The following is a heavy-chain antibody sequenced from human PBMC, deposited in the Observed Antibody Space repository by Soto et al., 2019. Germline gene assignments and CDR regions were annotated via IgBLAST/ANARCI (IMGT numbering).Heavy chain of an antibody. CDR2: ISGSGGST. J-gene: IGHJ4*02. Sequence: WGSLRLSCAASGFTFSSYAMSWVRQAPGKGLEWVSAISGSGGSTYYADSVKGRFTISRDNAKNTLYLQMNSLRAEDTAVYYCAGGPYECSNFDYWGQGTLVTVSS. D-gene: IGHD2-21*01. V-gene: IGHV3-23*01. CDR1: GFTFSSYA. CDR3: AGGPYECSNFDY.